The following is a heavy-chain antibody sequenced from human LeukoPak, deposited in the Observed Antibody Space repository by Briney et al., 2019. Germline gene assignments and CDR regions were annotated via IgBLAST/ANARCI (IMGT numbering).Heavy chain of an antibody. CDR2: INSDGSST. J-gene: IGHJ4*02. Sequence: PGGSLRLSCAAPGFTFSTYWMHWVRHAPGKGLVWVSRINSDGSSTSYADSVKGRFTISRDNAKNTLYLQMNSLRAEDTAVYYCARSEYSFDYWGQGILVTVSS. V-gene: IGHV3-74*01. CDR3: ARSEYSFDY. CDR1: GFTFSTYW. D-gene: IGHD6-6*01.